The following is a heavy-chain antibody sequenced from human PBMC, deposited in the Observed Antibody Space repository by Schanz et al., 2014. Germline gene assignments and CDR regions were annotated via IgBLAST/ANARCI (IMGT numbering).Heavy chain of an antibody. Sequence: EVQLLDSGGGLVQPGGSLRLSCAVSGFTVSSNHMSWVRQAPGKGLEWVSVIYSGIGAYYADSVKDRFTVSRDNSKNTVYLQMNRLRAEDTAVYYCARANYRRKINFDYWGRGTLVTVSS. D-gene: IGHD3-10*01. V-gene: IGHV3-66*01. CDR1: GFTVSSNH. J-gene: IGHJ4*02. CDR3: ARANYRRKINFDY. CDR2: IYSGIGA.